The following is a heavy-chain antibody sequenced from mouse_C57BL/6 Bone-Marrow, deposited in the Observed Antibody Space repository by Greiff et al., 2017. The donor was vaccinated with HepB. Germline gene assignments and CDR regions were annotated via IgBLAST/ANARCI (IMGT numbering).Heavy chain of an antibody. V-gene: IGHV3-6*01. CDR1: GYSITSGYY. Sequence: VQLQQSGPGLVKPSQSLSLTCSVTGYSITSGYYWNWIRQFPGNKLEWMGYISYDGSNNYNPSLKNRITITRDTSKNQFFLKLNSVTTEDTATYYCARGRPPDYWGQGTTLTVSS. CDR2: ISYDGSN. CDR3: ARGRPPDY. J-gene: IGHJ2*01.